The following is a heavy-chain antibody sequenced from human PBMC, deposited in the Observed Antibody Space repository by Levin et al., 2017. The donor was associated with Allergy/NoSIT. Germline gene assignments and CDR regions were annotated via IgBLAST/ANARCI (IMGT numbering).Heavy chain of an antibody. Sequence: GGSLRLSCAASGFTFSSYEMNWVRQAPGKGLEWVSYISSSGSTIYYADSVKGRFTISRDNAKNSLYPQMNSLRAEDTAVYYCAASVVVPAADYGDYSDRTPRHDYWGQGTLVTVSS. CDR1: GFTFSSYE. CDR2: ISSSGSTI. J-gene: IGHJ4*02. CDR3: AASVVVPAADYGDYSDRTPRHDY. V-gene: IGHV3-48*03. D-gene: IGHD2-2*01.